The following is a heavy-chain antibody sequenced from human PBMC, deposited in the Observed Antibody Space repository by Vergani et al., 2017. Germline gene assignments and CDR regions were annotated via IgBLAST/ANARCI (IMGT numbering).Heavy chain of an antibody. CDR3: ARHQIAAAVSDY. J-gene: IGHJ4*02. CDR1: GGSISSSSYY. D-gene: IGHD6-13*01. Sequence: QLQLQESGPGLVKPSETLSLTCTVSGGSISSSSYYWGWIRPPPGKGLEWIGSIYYSGSTYYNPSLKSRVTISVDTSKNQFPLKLSSVTAADAAVYYCARHQIAAAVSDYWGQGTLVTVSS. CDR2: IYYSGST. V-gene: IGHV4-39*01.